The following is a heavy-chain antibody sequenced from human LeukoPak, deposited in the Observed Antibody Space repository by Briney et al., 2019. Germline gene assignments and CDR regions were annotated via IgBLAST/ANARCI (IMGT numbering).Heavy chain of an antibody. Sequence: GGSQRLSCAASGFTFSNYWMNWVRQAPGKGLEWVAFIRHNASATNDADSVRGRFTVSRDNSKNTLYLQMNSLRPEDTAVYYCGKGNEIDYWGPGTLVTVSS. V-gene: IGHV3-30*02. CDR3: GKGNEIDY. CDR1: GFTFSNYW. J-gene: IGHJ4*02. CDR2: IRHNASAT. D-gene: IGHD1-1*01.